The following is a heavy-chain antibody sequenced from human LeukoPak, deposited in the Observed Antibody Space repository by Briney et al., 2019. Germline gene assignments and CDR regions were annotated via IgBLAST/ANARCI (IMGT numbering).Heavy chain of an antibody. D-gene: IGHD1-1*01. J-gene: IGHJ3*02. CDR2: INHSGST. CDR3: ARWGIPGTAGRTSDAFDI. V-gene: IGHV4-34*01. CDR1: GGSFSGYY. Sequence: SETLSLTCAVYGGSFSGYYWSWIRQPPGKGLEWIGEINHSGSTNYNPSLKSRVTISVDTSKNQFSLKLSSVTAADTAVYYCARWGIPGTAGRTSDAFDIWGQGTMVTVSS.